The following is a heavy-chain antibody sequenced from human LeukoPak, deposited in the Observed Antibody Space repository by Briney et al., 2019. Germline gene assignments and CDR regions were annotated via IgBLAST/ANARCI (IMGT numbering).Heavy chain of an antibody. Sequence: SETLSLTCAVYGGSFSGYYWSWIRQPPGKGLEWIGEINHSGSTNYNPSLKSRVTTSVDTSKNQFSLKLSSVTAADTAVYYCARDPDYYDSSGFDGEGFDPWGQGTLVTVSS. V-gene: IGHV4-34*01. J-gene: IGHJ5*02. CDR3: ARDPDYYDSSGFDGEGFDP. CDR1: GGSFSGYY. D-gene: IGHD3-22*01. CDR2: INHSGST.